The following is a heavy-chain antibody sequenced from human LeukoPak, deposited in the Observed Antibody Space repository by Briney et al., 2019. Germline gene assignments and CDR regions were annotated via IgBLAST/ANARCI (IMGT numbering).Heavy chain of an antibody. V-gene: IGHV3-30*03. CDR1: GFTFSSYG. D-gene: IGHD2-2*01. Sequence: GGSLRLSCAASGFTFSSYGMHWVRQAPGKGLEWVAVISYDGSNKYYADSVKGRFTISRDNSKNTLYLQMNSLRAEDTAVYYCAGGCSSTSCPLVCWGQGTLVTVSS. J-gene: IGHJ4*02. CDR3: AGGCSSTSCPLVC. CDR2: ISYDGSNK.